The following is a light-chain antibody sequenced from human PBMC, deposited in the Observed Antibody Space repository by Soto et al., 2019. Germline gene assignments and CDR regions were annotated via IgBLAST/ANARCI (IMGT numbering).Light chain of an antibody. Sequence: DIVMTQSPLSLPVTPGEPASISCRSSQSLLHSNGNNHLDGYLQKPGQSPQLLIYLGSYRASGVPDRFSGSGSGSDFTLKISRVEAVDVGFYFCMQALQTPLTFGPGTKVDI. V-gene: IGKV2-28*01. CDR2: LGS. J-gene: IGKJ3*01. CDR1: QSLLHSNGNNH. CDR3: MQALQTPLT.